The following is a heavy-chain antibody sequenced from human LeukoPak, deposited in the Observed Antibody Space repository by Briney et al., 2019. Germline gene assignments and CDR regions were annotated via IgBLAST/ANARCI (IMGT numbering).Heavy chain of an antibody. CDR3: AKEGSYGSGIYSPYYYGMDV. J-gene: IGHJ6*02. CDR2: ISWNSGSI. V-gene: IGHV3-9*01. D-gene: IGHD3-10*01. Sequence: GRSLRLSCAASGFTFDDHAMHWVRQAPGKGLEWVSGISWNSGSIGYADSVKGRFTISRDNAKNSLYPQMNSLRAEDTALYYCAKEGSYGSGIYSPYYYGMDVWGQGTTVTVSS. CDR1: GFTFDDHA.